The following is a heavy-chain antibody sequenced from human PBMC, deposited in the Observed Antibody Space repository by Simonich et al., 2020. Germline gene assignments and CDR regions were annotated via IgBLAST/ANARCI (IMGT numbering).Heavy chain of an antibody. Sequence: QVQLVQSGAEVKKPGASVKVSCKASGYTFTGYYMHWVRQAPGQGLERMGPINPNMGCTNYAQKFQGRVTMTRDTSISTAYMELSRLRSDDTAVYYCARDTFLGYCSSTSCYDAFDIWGQGTMVTVSS. CDR1: GYTFTGYY. V-gene: IGHV1-2*06. CDR3: ARDTFLGYCSSTSCYDAFDI. J-gene: IGHJ3*02. D-gene: IGHD2-2*01. CDR2: INPNMGCT.